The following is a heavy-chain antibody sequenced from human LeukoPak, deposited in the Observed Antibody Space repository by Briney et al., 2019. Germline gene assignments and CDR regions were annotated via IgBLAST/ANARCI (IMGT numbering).Heavy chain of an antibody. Sequence: ASVKVSCKASGYTFTGYYMHWVRQAPGQGLEWMGWINPNSGGTNYAQKFQGRVTMTRDTSISTAYMELSRLRSDDTAVYYCARAYDSSGYPWFDPWGQGTLVTVSS. CDR2: INPNSGGT. CDR3: ARAYDSSGYPWFDP. CDR1: GYTFTGYY. D-gene: IGHD3-22*01. J-gene: IGHJ5*02. V-gene: IGHV1-2*02.